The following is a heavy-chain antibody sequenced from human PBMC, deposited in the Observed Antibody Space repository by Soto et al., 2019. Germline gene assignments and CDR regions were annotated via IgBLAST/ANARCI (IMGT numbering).Heavy chain of an antibody. CDR1: GDSVSRSTYY. D-gene: IGHD3-9*01. CDR2: VYYSGST. J-gene: IGHJ4*02. CDR3: GRLEGLATISYYFHY. Sequence: SETLSLTCTVSGDSVSRSTYYWGWVRQPPGKGLEWIGSVYYSGSTYYNPSLESRVTISVDKSKNQFSLKLMSLSAADTAVYYCGRLEGLATISYYFHYWGQGALVTVSS. V-gene: IGHV4-39*01.